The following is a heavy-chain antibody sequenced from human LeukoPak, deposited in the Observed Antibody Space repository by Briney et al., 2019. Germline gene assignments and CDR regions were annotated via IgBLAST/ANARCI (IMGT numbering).Heavy chain of an antibody. CDR3: ARHGFGLTKNYC. D-gene: IGHD3-10*01. CDR2: IYFSGST. V-gene: IGHV4-59*08. CDR1: GGSISSYY. J-gene: IGHJ4*02. Sequence: SETLSLTCTVSGGSISSYYWSWIRQPPGKGLEWIGYIYFSGSTNYNPSLKSRVTISVDTSKNQVSLKLNSVTAADTAVYYCARHGFGLTKNYCWGQGTLVTVSS.